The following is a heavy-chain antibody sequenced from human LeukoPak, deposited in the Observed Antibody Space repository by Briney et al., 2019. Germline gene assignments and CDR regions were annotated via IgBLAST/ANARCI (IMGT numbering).Heavy chain of an antibody. CDR1: GFTLSNAW. CDR2: IKSKTDGGTT. D-gene: IGHD3-10*01. J-gene: IGHJ4*02. CDR3: TRPEYYGSGSYYDY. V-gene: IGHV3-15*01. Sequence: PGGSLRLSCAASGFTLSNAWMSWVGQAPGKGLEWDGRIKSKTDGGTTDYAAPVKGRFTISRDDSKNTLYLQMNSLKTEDTAVYYCTRPEYYGSGSYYDYWGQGTLVTVSS.